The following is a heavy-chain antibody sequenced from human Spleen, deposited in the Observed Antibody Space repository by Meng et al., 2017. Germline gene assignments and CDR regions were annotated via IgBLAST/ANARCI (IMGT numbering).Heavy chain of an antibody. CDR3: ERGKGGDGSLDI. D-gene: IGHD3-10*01. Sequence: GESLKISCAASGFSFSSYEMNWVRQAPGKGLEWASYISRSGSNIYYADSVKGRFTISRDNAKNSLYLQMNSLRAEDTAVYYCERGKGGDGSLDIWGQGTTVTVSS. CDR2: ISRSGSNI. CDR1: GFSFSSYE. J-gene: IGHJ6*02. V-gene: IGHV3-48*03.